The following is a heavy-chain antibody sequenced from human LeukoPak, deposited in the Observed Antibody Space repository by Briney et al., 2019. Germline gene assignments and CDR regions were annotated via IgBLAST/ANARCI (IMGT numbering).Heavy chain of an antibody. CDR2: ISSSDGTI. CDR3: ATDSAGYSSAPYGMDV. D-gene: IGHD6-19*01. CDR1: GFTFSDYF. J-gene: IGHJ6*02. V-gene: IGHV3-11*04. Sequence: GGSLRLSCAASGFTFSDYFMTWIRQAPGKGLEWVSYISSSDGTIYYADSVKGRFTISRDNAKNTLYLQMNSLRAEDTAVYYCATDSAGYSSAPYGMDVWGQGTTVTVSS.